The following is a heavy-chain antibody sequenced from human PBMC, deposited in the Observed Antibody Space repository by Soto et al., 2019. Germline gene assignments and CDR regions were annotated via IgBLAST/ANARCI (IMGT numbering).Heavy chain of an antibody. J-gene: IGHJ4*02. CDR1: GFTVSSNY. CDR3: ARDANYDSIGQLDY. Sequence: GESLKISCAASGFTVSSNYMSWVRQAPGKGLEWVSVIYSGGSTYYADSVKGRFTISRHNSKNTLYLQMNSLRAEDTAVYYCARDANYDSIGQLDYWGQGTLVTVSS. CDR2: IYSGGST. D-gene: IGHD3-22*01. V-gene: IGHV3-66*01.